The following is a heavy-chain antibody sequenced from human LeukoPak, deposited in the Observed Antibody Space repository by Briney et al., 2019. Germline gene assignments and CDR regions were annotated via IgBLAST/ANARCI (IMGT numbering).Heavy chain of an antibody. CDR1: GGTFSSYA. J-gene: IGHJ4*02. V-gene: IGHV1-69*01. CDR2: IIPIFGTA. Sequence: ASVKVSCKASGGTFSSYAISWVRQAPGQGLEWMGGIIPIFGTANYAQKFQGRVTITADESTSTAYMELSSLRSEDTAVYYCARIQFRYYYGSGSYYGGFDYWGQGTLVTVSS. CDR3: ARIQFRYYYGSGSYYGGFDY. D-gene: IGHD3-10*01.